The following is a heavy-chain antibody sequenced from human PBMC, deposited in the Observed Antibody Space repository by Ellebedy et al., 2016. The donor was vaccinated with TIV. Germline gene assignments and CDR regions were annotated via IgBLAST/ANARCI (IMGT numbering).Heavy chain of an antibody. J-gene: IGHJ4*02. Sequence: GESLKISCAASVFTFSSYSMNWVRQAPGKGLEWISYINNGSNSKYYADSVKGRFTISRDNAKNSLYLQMNSLRDDDTAVYYCARDDSSGWYQEFWGQGTLVTVSS. V-gene: IGHV3-48*02. CDR2: INNGSNSK. CDR3: ARDDSSGWYQEF. D-gene: IGHD6-19*01. CDR1: VFTFSSYS.